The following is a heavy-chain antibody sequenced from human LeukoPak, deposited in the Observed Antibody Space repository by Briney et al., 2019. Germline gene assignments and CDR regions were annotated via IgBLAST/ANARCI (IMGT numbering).Heavy chain of an antibody. V-gene: IGHV3-23*01. CDR1: GFTFSSFA. CDR3: ARAHYYDSSGYYYYYGMDV. Sequence: GGSLRLSCAASGFTFSSFAMGWVRQAPGKGLEWVSPISASGYSTNYADSVKGRFTISRDNSKNTLYLQMNSLRAEDTAVYYCARAHYYDSSGYYYYYGMDVWGQGTTVTVSS. J-gene: IGHJ6*02. D-gene: IGHD3-22*01. CDR2: ISASGYST.